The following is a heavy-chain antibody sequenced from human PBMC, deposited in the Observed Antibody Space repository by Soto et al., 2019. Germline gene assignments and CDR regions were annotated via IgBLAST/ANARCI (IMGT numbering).Heavy chain of an antibody. Sequence: SETLSLTCAVSGYSISSSNWWGWIRQPPGKGLEWIGYIYYSGSTYYNPSLKSRVTMSVDTSKNQFSLKLSSVTAVDTAVYYCARSIAVAGFDYWGQGTLVTVSS. CDR1: GYSISSSNW. CDR3: ARSIAVAGFDY. V-gene: IGHV4-28*01. D-gene: IGHD6-19*01. J-gene: IGHJ4*02. CDR2: IYYSGST.